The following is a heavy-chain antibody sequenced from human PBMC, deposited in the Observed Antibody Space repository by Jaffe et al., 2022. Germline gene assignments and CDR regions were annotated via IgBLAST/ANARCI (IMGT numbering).Heavy chain of an antibody. CDR1: GFTFSNAW. Sequence: EVQLVESGGGLVKPGGSLRLSCAASGFTFSNAWMSWVRQAPGKGLEWVGRIKSKTDGGTTDYAAPVKGRFTISRDDSKNTLYLQMNSLKTEDTAVYYCTTELVRVGATARDYWGQGTLVTVSS. J-gene: IGHJ4*02. D-gene: IGHD1-26*01. CDR2: IKSKTDGGTT. V-gene: IGHV3-15*01. CDR3: TTELVRVGATARDY.